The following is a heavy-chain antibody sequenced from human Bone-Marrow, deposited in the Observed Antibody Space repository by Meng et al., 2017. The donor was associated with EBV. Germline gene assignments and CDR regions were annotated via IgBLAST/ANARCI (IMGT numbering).Heavy chain of an antibody. V-gene: IGHV4-4*02. D-gene: IGHD2-21*01. Sequence: QVQTQESGHVLWNPSGPLSLTCAVSGGSISSSNGWIWVRQPPGKGLEWIGEINHSGSTNYNPSLKSRVTISVDKSKNQFSLKLSSVTAADTAVYYCARVPTLWYFDYWGQGTLVTVSS. CDR1: GGSISSSNG. CDR3: ARVPTLWYFDY. CDR2: INHSGST. J-gene: IGHJ4*02.